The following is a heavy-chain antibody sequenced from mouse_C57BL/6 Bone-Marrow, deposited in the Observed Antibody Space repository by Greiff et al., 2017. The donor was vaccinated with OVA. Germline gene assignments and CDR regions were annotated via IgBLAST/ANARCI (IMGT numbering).Heavy chain of an antibody. D-gene: IGHD2-12*01. CDR2: IYPGNSDT. CDR1: GYTFTSYW. CDR3: TRLRRRDAMDY. J-gene: IGHJ4*01. V-gene: IGHV1-5*01. Sequence: EVQLQQSGTVLARPGASVKMSCKTSGYTFTSYWMHWVKQRPGQGLEWIGAIYPGNSDTSYNQKFKGKAKLTAVTSASTAYMELSSLTNEDSAVYYCTRLRRRDAMDYWGQGTSVTVSS.